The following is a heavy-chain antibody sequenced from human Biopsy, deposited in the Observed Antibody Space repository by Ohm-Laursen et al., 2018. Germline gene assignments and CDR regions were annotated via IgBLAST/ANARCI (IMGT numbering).Heavy chain of an antibody. Sequence: SETLSLTCTVSGDSINSSYWSWIRQPPGKGLEWIGFISNSGNTNYNPSLKSRVTISVDTSKNQISLTVRSVTAADTAMYYCARGQDSSYLAYGMDVWGQGTTVTVSS. CDR1: GDSINSSY. CDR3: ARGQDSSYLAYGMDV. CDR2: ISNSGNT. D-gene: IGHD6-19*01. V-gene: IGHV4-59*12. J-gene: IGHJ6*02.